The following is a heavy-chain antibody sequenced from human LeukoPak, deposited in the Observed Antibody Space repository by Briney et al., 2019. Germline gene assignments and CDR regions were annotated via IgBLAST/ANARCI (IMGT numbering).Heavy chain of an antibody. CDR1: GFTFSSCW. CDR2: INTDGSGT. Sequence: GGSLRLSCAASGFTFSSCWMHWVRQAPGKGLVWVSRINTDGSGTTYADSVKGRFTISRDNAKNTLYLQMNSLRAEDTAVYYCAREYSTSSGRAFDIWGQGTMVPVSS. D-gene: IGHD6-6*01. CDR3: AREYSTSSGRAFDI. V-gene: IGHV3-74*01. J-gene: IGHJ3*02.